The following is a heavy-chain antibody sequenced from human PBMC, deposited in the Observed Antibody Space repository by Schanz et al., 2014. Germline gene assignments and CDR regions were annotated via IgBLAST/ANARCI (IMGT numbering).Heavy chain of an antibody. CDR3: ARDPYGKNSGDFDY. CDR2: IYLSDGST. D-gene: IGHD4-17*01. J-gene: IGHJ4*02. V-gene: IGHV1-46*01. CDR1: GYTFTSYY. Sequence: QVQLVQSGAEVKKPGASVKVSCKASGYTFTSYYMHWVRQAPGQGLEWMGRIYLSDGSTRYAQKFQGRVTMTRDTSISTAYMELSGLTSDDTAVYFCARDPYGKNSGDFDYWGQGTLVTVSS.